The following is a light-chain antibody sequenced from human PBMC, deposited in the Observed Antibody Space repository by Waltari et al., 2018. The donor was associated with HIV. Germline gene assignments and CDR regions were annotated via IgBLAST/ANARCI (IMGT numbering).Light chain of an antibody. CDR1: QSVNSN. J-gene: IGKJ1*01. V-gene: IGKV3-15*01. CDR3: HHYNNWRET. Sequence: EILMTQSPATLSVSPGERATLSCRASQSVNSNLAWYQQKPGQTPRLLIYGTSTRATDIPDRFSGSGSETEFTLNISSLQSEDFAVYYCHHYNNWRETFGQGTKVEIK. CDR2: GTS.